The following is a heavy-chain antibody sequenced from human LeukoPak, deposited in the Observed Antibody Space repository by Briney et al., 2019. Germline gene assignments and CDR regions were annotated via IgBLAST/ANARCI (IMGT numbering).Heavy chain of an antibody. CDR3: AILPMQQMAFDY. V-gene: IGHV1-69*04. CDR1: GGTFSSYA. J-gene: IGHJ4*02. D-gene: IGHD6-13*01. CDR2: IIPILGIA. Sequence: ASVKVSCKASGGTFSSYAISWVRQAPGQGLEWMGRIIPILGIANYAQKFQGRVTITADKSTSTAYMELSSLRSEDTAVYYCAILPMQQMAFDYWGQGTLVTVSS.